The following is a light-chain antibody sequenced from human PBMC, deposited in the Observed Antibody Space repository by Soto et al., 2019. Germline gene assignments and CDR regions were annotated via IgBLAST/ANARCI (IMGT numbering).Light chain of an antibody. CDR3: QQHSNWPLT. CDR2: GAS. J-gene: IGKJ4*01. Sequence: EIVLTHSPGTLSLSPGERATLSCSASQSVSSSYLAWYQQKPGQAPRLLIYGASSRATGIPDRFSGSGSGTDFTLTISSLEPEDFTVYYCQQHSNWPLTFGGGTKVDIK. CDR1: QSVSSSY. V-gene: IGKV3-20*01.